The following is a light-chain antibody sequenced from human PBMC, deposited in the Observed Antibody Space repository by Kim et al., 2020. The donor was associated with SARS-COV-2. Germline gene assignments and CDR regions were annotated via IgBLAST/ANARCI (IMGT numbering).Light chain of an antibody. V-gene: IGLV3-25*03. CDR3: QSADSSGTYVV. J-gene: IGLJ2*01. CDR2: KDT. Sequence: PGKTARITCYGDALTKQYAYWYQQKPGQAPALVIYKDTERPSGIPERFSGSSSGTTVTLTISGVQAEDEADYYCQSADSSGTYVVFGGGTQLTVL. CDR1: ALTKQY.